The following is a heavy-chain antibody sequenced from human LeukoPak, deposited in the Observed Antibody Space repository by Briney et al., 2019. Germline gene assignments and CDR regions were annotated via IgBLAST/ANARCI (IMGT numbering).Heavy chain of an antibody. D-gene: IGHD3-10*01. J-gene: IGHJ6*02. CDR3: ARVSGGHYGSGSYTAEGV. CDR1: GFTFSSYS. CDR2: ISSSSGII. Sequence: PGGSLRLSCAASGFTFSSYSMNWVRQAPGKGLEWVSYISSSSGIIYYADSVKGRFTISRDNAKNSLYLQMNSLRDEDTAVYYCARVSGGHYGSGSYTAEGVWGQGTTVTVSS. V-gene: IGHV3-48*02.